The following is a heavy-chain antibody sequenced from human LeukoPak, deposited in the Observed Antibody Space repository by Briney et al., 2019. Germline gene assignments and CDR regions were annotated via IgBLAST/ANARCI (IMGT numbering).Heavy chain of an antibody. J-gene: IGHJ4*02. CDR1: GFTVSNNY. Sequence: GGSLRLSCAASGFTVSNNYMSWVRQAPGKGLEWVSVIYSGGSTYYADSVMGRFTISRDNSKNTLYLQMNSLRAEDTAVYYCARDRTGYSSGWYLYWGQGTLVTVSS. CDR2: IYSGGST. CDR3: ARDRTGYSSGWYLY. D-gene: IGHD6-19*01. V-gene: IGHV3-53*01.